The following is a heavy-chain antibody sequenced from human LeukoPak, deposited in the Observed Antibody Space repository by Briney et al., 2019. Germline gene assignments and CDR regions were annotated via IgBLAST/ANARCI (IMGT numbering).Heavy chain of an antibody. CDR1: GYTFTSYY. V-gene: IGHV1-2*04. Sequence: ASVKVSCKASGYTFTSYYMHWVRQAPGQGLEWMGWINPNSGGTNYAQKFQGWVTMTRDTSISTAYMELSRLRSDDTAVYYCARDLIDFWSGYYTTGSYGMDVWGQGTTVTVSS. CDR2: INPNSGGT. D-gene: IGHD3-3*01. J-gene: IGHJ6*02. CDR3: ARDLIDFWSGYYTTGSYGMDV.